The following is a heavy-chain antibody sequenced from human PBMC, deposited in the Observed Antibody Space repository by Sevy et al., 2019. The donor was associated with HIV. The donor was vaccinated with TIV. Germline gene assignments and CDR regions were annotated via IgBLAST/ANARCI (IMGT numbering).Heavy chain of an antibody. D-gene: IGHD2-8*01. CDR2: LSFGCGEI. V-gene: IGHV3-23*01. J-gene: IGHJ4*02. CDR3: AREGCTKPHDY. CDR1: GFTFSKYS. Sequence: GGSLRLSCAASGFTFSKYSMSWVRQPPGKGLEWVSTLSFGCGEINHADSVKGRFTISRANSKNSRYLQMNNLRAEDTAVYYCAREGCTKPHDYWGQGTLVTVSS.